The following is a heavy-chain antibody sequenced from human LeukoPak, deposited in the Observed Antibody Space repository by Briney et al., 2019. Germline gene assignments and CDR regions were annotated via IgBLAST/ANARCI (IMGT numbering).Heavy chain of an antibody. Sequence: PGGSLRLSCAASGFTFSSYAMSWVRQAPGKGLEWVSAISGSGGSTYYADSVKGRFTISRDNSKNTLYLQMNSLRAEDTAVYYCAKGDYCSSTSCYLIAPWYFDYWGQGTLVTVSS. D-gene: IGHD2-2*01. J-gene: IGHJ4*02. CDR2: ISGSGGST. V-gene: IGHV3-23*01. CDR3: AKGDYCSSTSCYLIAPWYFDY. CDR1: GFTFSSYA.